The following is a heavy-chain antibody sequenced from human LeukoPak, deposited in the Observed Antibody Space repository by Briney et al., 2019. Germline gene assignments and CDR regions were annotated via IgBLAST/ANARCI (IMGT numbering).Heavy chain of an antibody. D-gene: IGHD3-22*01. CDR1: GFTFSSYG. CDR3: AREWGFDSSGPDAFDI. V-gene: IGHV3-33*01. J-gene: IGHJ3*02. Sequence: GGSLRLSCAASGFTFSSYGMHWVRQAPGKGLEWVAVIWYDGSNKYYADSVKGRFTISRDNSKNTLYLQMSSLRAEDTAVYYCAREWGFDSSGPDAFDIWGQGTMVTVSS. CDR2: IWYDGSNK.